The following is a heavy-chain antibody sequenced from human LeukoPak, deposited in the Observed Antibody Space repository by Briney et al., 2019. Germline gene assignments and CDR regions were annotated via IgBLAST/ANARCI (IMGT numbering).Heavy chain of an antibody. CDR2: IADDGKDK. D-gene: IGHD6-25*01. V-gene: IGHV3-30*04. J-gene: IGHJ4*02. Sequence: GSLRLSCAASGFPFSTYPMHWVRQAPGKGLEWVAVIADDGKDKHYVESVKGRFTISRDNSKNTLYLQMNSLRVEDTAVYYCARDRHIAAAGYYFDYWGQGTLVTVSS. CDR3: ARDRHIAAAGYYFDY. CDR1: GFPFSTYP.